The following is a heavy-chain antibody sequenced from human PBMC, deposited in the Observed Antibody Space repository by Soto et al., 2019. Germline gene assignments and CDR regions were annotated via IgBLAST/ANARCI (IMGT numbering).Heavy chain of an antibody. CDR1: GFTFSRYW. Sequence: EVQLAESGGGLIQPGGSLRLSCATSGFTFSRYWIHWVRQAPGEGLVWVSRISGDGVHTDYADSVKGRFTISRDNAKNTLYLQMNSLRAEDTAVYYCGRVPAAAAGIGIDHWGQGILVTVSS. V-gene: IGHV3-74*01. CDR2: ISGDGVHT. J-gene: IGHJ4*02. D-gene: IGHD6-13*01. CDR3: GRVPAAAAGIGIDH.